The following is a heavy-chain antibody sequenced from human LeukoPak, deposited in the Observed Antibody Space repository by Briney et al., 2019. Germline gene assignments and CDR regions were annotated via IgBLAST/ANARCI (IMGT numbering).Heavy chain of an antibody. CDR3: ASVYCGGDCYPLYYYYGMDV. V-gene: IGHV1-2*02. Sequence: ASVTVSCKASGYTFTGYYMHWVRQAPGQGLEWMGWINPNSGGTNYAQKFQGRVTMTRDTSISTAYMGLSRLRSDDTAVYYCASVYCGGDCYPLYYYYGMDVWGQGTTVTVSS. J-gene: IGHJ6*02. D-gene: IGHD2-21*02. CDR2: INPNSGGT. CDR1: GYTFTGYY.